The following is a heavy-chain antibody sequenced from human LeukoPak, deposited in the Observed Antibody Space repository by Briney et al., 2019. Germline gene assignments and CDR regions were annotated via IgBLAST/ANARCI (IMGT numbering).Heavy chain of an antibody. CDR2: IYSGGST. CDR3: ASRYCSGGSCYLVHYYYGMDV. CDR1: GFTVSSNY. Sequence: GGSLRLSCAASGFTVSSNYMSWVRQAPGKGLEWVSVIYSGGSTYYADSVKGRFTISRDNSKNTLYLQMNSLRAEDTAVYYRASRYCSGGSCYLVHYYYGMDVWGQGTTVTVSS. J-gene: IGHJ6*02. D-gene: IGHD2-15*01. V-gene: IGHV3-53*01.